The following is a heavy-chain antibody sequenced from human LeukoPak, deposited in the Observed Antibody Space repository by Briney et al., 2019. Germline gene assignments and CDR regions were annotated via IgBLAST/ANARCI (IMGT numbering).Heavy chain of an antibody. J-gene: IGHJ6*02. CDR1: GLTFSDYS. V-gene: IGHV3-23*01. Sequence: WGSLTLSCTASGLTFSDYSMTWVRQAPGKGLYWISGISAGGGSTYYADSVKGRFSISRDNSRNTLYLQMNSLRAEDTAVYYCARDLPHRLGYCTNGVCYPPDYYYYYGMDVWGQGTTVTVSS. CDR3: ARDLPHRLGYCTNGVCYPPDYYYYYGMDV. CDR2: ISAGGGST. D-gene: IGHD2-8*01.